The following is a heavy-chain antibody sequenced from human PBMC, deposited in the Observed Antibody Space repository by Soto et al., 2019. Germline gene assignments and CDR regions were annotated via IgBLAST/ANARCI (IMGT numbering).Heavy chain of an antibody. D-gene: IGHD4-17*01. V-gene: IGHV3-30-3*01. CDR1: GFTFSSYA. J-gene: IGHJ6*02. Sequence: PGGSLRLSCAASGFTFSSYAMHWVRQAPGKGLEWVAVISYDGSNKYYADSVKGRFTISRDNSKNTLYLQMNSLRAEDTAVYYCARSDYAAHYYYGMDVWGQGTTVTVSS. CDR2: ISYDGSNK. CDR3: ARSDYAAHYYYGMDV.